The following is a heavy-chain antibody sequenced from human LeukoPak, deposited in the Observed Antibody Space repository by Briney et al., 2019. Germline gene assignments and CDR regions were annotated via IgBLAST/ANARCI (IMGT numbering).Heavy chain of an antibody. D-gene: IGHD6-13*01. CDR1: GGSFSGYY. V-gene: IGHV4-34*01. J-gene: IGHJ3*02. CDR3: ARGRIWYSSSWSVGLSGAFDI. CDR2: INHSGST. Sequence: AETLCLTCAVYGGSFSGYYWSWIRQPPGKGLEWIGEINHSGSTNYDPSLKSRVTISVDTHKNQFSLKLSSVTAADTAVYYCARGRIWYSSSWSVGLSGAFDIWGPGKIGTVSS.